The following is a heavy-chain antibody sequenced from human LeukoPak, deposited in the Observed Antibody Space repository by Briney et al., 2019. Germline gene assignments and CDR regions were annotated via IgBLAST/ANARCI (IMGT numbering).Heavy chain of an antibody. D-gene: IGHD1-7*01. Sequence: GGSLRLSCVASGVTLSNYAMSWARQAPGKGLEWVSGISSSGSGGNTYYADSVKGRFTISRDNSNNTLYLQMNSLRAEDTAVYYCAKLQVTETTSRSYWGQGTLVTVSS. CDR1: GVTLSNYA. V-gene: IGHV3-23*01. CDR2: ISSSGSGGNT. CDR3: AKLQVTETTSRSY. J-gene: IGHJ4*02.